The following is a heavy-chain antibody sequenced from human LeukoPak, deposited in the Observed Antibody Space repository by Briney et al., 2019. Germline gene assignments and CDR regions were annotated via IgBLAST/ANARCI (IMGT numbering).Heavy chain of an antibody. J-gene: IGHJ6*03. CDR1: GGSISSSNW. Sequence: SETLSLTCAVSGGSISSSNWWSWVRQPPGKGLEWIGEIYHSGSTNYNPSLKSRVTISVDKSKNQFSLKLSSVTAADTAVYYCARITMIVVVTRYYYYMDVWGKGTTVTVSS. D-gene: IGHD3-22*01. CDR2: IYHSGST. V-gene: IGHV4-4*02. CDR3: ARITMIVVVTRYYYYMDV.